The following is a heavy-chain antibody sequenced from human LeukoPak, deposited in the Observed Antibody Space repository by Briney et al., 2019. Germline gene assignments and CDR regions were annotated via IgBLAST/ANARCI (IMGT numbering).Heavy chain of an antibody. D-gene: IGHD2-2*01. CDR2: INPNSGGT. V-gene: IGHV1-2*06. CDR1: GYTFTGYY. CDR3: ARAGDLGYCSSTSCTDFDY. Sequence: GASVKVSCKASGYTFTGYYMHWGRQAPGQGLEGMGRINPNSGGTNYAQEFQGRVTMTRDTSISTAYMELSRLRSDDTAVYYCARAGDLGYCSSTSCTDFDYWGQGTLVTVSS. J-gene: IGHJ4*02.